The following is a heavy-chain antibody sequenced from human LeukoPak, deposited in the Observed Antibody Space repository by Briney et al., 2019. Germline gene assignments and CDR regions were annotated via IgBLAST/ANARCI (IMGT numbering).Heavy chain of an antibody. CDR3: ARRAYCGGDCYSPFDC. J-gene: IGHJ4*02. V-gene: IGHV5-51*01. CDR2: IYPGDSDT. CDR1: GYSFTSYW. Sequence: GESLKISCKGSGYSFTSYWIGWVRQMPGKGLEWMGIIYPGDSDTRYSPSSQGQVTISADKSISTAYLQWSSLKASDTAMYYCARRAYCGGDCYSPFDCWGQGTLVTVSS. D-gene: IGHD2-21*02.